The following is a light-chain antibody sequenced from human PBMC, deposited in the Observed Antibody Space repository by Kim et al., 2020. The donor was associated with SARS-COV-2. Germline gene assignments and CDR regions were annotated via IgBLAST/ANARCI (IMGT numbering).Light chain of an antibody. CDR3: QQYNNWPPLT. CDR2: GAS. Sequence: SPGERATLSRRASQSVRSNLAWYPQKPGQAPRLLIYGASTRATGIPARFSGSGSGTEFTLTISSLQSEDFAVYYCQQYNNWPPLTFGGGTTVDIK. CDR1: QSVRSN. V-gene: IGKV3-15*01. J-gene: IGKJ4*01.